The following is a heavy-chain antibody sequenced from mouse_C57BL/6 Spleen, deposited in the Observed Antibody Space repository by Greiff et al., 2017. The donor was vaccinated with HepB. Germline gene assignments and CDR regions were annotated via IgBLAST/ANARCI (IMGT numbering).Heavy chain of an antibody. V-gene: IGHV1-26*01. CDR2: INPNNGGT. Sequence: EVQLQQSGPELVKPGASVKISCKASGYTFTDYYMNWVKQSHGKSLEWIGDINPNNGGTSYNQKFKGKATLTVDKSSSTAYMERRSLTSEDSAVYYCARERVYVYDGFDYWGQGTTLTVSS. J-gene: IGHJ2*01. CDR1: GYTFTDYY. CDR3: ARERVYVYDGFDY. D-gene: IGHD2-2*01.